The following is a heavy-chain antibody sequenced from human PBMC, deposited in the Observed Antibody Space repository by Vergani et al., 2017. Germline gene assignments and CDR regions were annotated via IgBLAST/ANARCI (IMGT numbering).Heavy chain of an antibody. J-gene: IGHJ3*02. CDR1: GGTFSSYT. Sequence: QVQLVQSGAEVKKPGSSVKVSCKASGGTFSSYTISWVRQAPGQGLELMGRIIPILGIANYAQKFQGRVTITADKSTSTAYMELSSLRSEDTAVYYCARDISSYYYDSSGYIGDAFDIWGQGTMVTVSS. D-gene: IGHD3-22*01. CDR2: IIPILGIA. CDR3: ARDISSYYYDSSGYIGDAFDI. V-gene: IGHV1-69*08.